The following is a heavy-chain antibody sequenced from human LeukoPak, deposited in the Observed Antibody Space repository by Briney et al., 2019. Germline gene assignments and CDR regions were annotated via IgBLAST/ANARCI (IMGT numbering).Heavy chain of an antibody. CDR1: GYTFTGYY. CDR3: ARGGLYFVVVPAAQLDY. V-gene: IGHV1-2*02. CDR2: INPNSGGT. Sequence: ASVKVSCKASGYTFTGYYMHWVRQAPGQGLEWMGWINPNSGGTNYAQKFQGRVTMTRDTSISTAYMELSSLRSEDTAVYYCARGGLYFVVVPAAQLDYWGQGTLVTVSS. J-gene: IGHJ4*02. D-gene: IGHD2-2*01.